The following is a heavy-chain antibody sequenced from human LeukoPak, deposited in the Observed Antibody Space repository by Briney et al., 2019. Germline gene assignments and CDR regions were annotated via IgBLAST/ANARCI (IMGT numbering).Heavy chain of an antibody. CDR3: ARGQPYYMDV. Sequence: RPGGSLRLSCAASGFTFSSYWMHWVRQAPGKGLVWVSRINSDGSITIYADSVKGRFTISRDNARNTLYLQMNSLRAEDTAVYYCARGQPYYMDVWGKGTTVTISS. CDR1: GFTFSSYW. V-gene: IGHV3-74*01. J-gene: IGHJ6*03. D-gene: IGHD5-18*01. CDR2: INSDGSIT.